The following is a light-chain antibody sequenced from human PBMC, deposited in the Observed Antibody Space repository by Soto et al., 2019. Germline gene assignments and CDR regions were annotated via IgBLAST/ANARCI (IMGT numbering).Light chain of an antibody. Sequence: DIVLTQSPDSLAVSLGERATINCKSSHNILHSSNNLNYLAWYQQRPGHPPKLLIYWASTRESGVPDRFSGSESVIDCNLTIRRLQPEDVAVYYCHQNYFSPRTFGQGIRLEIK. CDR2: WAS. V-gene: IGKV4-1*01. CDR1: HNILHSSNNLNY. J-gene: IGKJ2*01. CDR3: HQNYFSPRT.